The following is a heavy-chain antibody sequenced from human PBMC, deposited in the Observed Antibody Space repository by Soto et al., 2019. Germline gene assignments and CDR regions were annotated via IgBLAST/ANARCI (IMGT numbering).Heavy chain of an antibody. CDR1: GGTFSSYT. Sequence: GASVKVSCKASGGTFSSYTISWVRQAPGQGLEWMGRIIPILGIANYAQKFQGRVTITADKSTSTAYMELSSLRSEDTAVYYCARDWGNYDILTGYYYYYYYYGMDVWGQGTTVTVSS. V-gene: IGHV1-69*04. CDR2: IIPILGIA. J-gene: IGHJ6*02. D-gene: IGHD3-9*01. CDR3: ARDWGNYDILTGYYYYYYYYGMDV.